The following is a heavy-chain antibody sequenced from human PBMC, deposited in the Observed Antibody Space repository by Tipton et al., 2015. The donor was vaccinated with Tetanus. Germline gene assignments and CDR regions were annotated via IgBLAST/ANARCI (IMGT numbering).Heavy chain of an antibody. J-gene: IGHJ5*02. CDR1: GFTFSTYS. Sequence: SLRLSCAASGFTFSTYSMNWVRQAPGKGLEWVSGITGGNTYYADSVKGRFSISRDNSKNTLSLQMNSLRGEDTAVYYCAKALGSSAWYGTWGQGTLVTVSS. CDR3: AKALGSSAWYGT. V-gene: IGHV3-23*01. CDR2: ITGGNT. D-gene: IGHD6-13*01.